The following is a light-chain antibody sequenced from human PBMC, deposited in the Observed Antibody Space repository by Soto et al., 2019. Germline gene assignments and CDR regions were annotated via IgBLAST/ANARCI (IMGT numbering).Light chain of an antibody. CDR1: QSVSDNF. CDR2: DSS. CDR3: QQYGSLPYA. J-gene: IGKJ2*01. V-gene: IGKV3-20*01. Sequence: IVLTQSPGTLSLSPGERATLSCRTSQSVSDNFLAWYQHKPGQAPRLLIYDSSTRATAIPDRFSGSGSGTDFTLTISSLEPEDFAVYYCQQYGSLPYAFGQGTKLEIK.